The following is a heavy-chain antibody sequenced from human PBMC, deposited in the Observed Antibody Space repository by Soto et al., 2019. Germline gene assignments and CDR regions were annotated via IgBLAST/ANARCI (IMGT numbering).Heavy chain of an antibody. V-gene: IGHV1-58*01. CDR3: AADDMTTVL. Sequence: SVKVCCKDSGFTFSNSAVQWVRQARGQRLEWIGWSVVGSGNTNYAQRFQERVSITRDMSTSTAYLEVNSLRSEDTAVYYCAADDMTTVLWGQGTPVTVSS. CDR1: GFTFSNSA. J-gene: IGHJ4*02. CDR2: SVVGSGNT. D-gene: IGHD1-1*01.